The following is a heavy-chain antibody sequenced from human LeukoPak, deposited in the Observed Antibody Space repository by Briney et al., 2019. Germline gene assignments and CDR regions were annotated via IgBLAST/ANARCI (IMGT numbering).Heavy chain of an antibody. D-gene: IGHD3-10*01. CDR3: ARGYYGSGSYNWFDP. V-gene: IGHV4-30-2*01. CDR1: GGSISSGGYS. J-gene: IGHJ5*02. Sequence: SETLSLTCAVSGGSISSGGYSWSWIRQPPGKGLEWIGYIYHSGSTYYNPSLKSRVTISVDRSKNQFSLKLSSVTAADTAVYYCARGYYGSGSYNWFDPWGQGTLVTVSS. CDR2: IYHSGST.